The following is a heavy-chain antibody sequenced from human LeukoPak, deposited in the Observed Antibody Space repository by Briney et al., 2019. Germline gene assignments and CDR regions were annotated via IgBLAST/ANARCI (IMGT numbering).Heavy chain of an antibody. Sequence: PSETLSLTCTVSGGSISSYYWSWIRQPPGKGLEWIGYIYYSGSTNYNPSLKSRVTISVDTSKNQFSLKLSSVTAADTAVYYCARARVIAAALFANWGQETLFTVSS. CDR2: IYYSGST. D-gene: IGHD6-13*01. CDR1: GGSISSYY. CDR3: ARARVIAAALFAN. J-gene: IGHJ4*02. V-gene: IGHV4-59*01.